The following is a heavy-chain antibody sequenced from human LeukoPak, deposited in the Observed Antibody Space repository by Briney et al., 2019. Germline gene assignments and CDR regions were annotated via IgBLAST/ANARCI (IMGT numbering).Heavy chain of an antibody. CDR3: ARDLDYGGNSHFDY. Sequence: PSETLSLTCTVSGGSISSGSYYWSWIRQPAGKGLEWIGRIYTSGSTNYNPSLKSRVTISVDTSKNQFSLKLSSVTAADTAVYYCARDLDYGGNSHFDYWGQGTLVTVSS. J-gene: IGHJ4*02. D-gene: IGHD4-23*01. V-gene: IGHV4-61*02. CDR1: GGSISSGSYY. CDR2: IYTSGST.